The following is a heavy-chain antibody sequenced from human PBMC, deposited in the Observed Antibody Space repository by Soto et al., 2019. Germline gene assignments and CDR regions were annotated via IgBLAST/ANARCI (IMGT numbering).Heavy chain of an antibody. J-gene: IGHJ5*01. CDR2: ISYDGNKK. CDR3: AKLEGLGSGTSLGWFDS. V-gene: IGHV3-30*18. Sequence: QLVESGGGVVQPGRSLRLSCVASDFSFRRYGMHWVRQAPGKGREWMAVISYDGNKKYCADSGKGRFTISRDYSKNTLYLQMNSMRPEDTAVYYCAKLEGLGSGTSLGWFDSWGQGTLVTVSS. CDR1: DFSFRRYG. D-gene: IGHD3-3*01.